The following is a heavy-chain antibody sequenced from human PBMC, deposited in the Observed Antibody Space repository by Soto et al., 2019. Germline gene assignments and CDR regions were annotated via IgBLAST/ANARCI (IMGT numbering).Heavy chain of an antibody. Sequence: PGGSLRLSCAASGFPFSSYAMHWVRPTPGKGLEWVAVISYDGSNKYYADSVKGRFTISRDNSKNTLYLQMNSLRAEDTAVYYCARGGKELGFSYYYYYGMDVWGQGTTVTVSS. CDR3: ARGGKELGFSYYYYYGMDV. CDR2: ISYDGSNK. V-gene: IGHV3-30-3*01. J-gene: IGHJ6*02. CDR1: GFPFSSYA. D-gene: IGHD1-7*01.